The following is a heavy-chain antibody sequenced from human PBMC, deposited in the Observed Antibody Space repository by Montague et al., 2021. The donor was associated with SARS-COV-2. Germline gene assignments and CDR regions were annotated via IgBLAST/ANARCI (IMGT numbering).Heavy chain of an antibody. CDR2: IYYSGST. CDR3: ARVEFDGGYDSVPLDV. J-gene: IGHJ6*02. CDR1: GGSISSGGYY. Sequence: TLSLTCTVSGGSISSGGYYWSWIRQHPGKGLEWIGYIYYSGSTYYNPSLKCRVTISVDTSKNQFSLKLSSVTAADTAVYYCARVEFDGGYDSVPLDVWGQGTTVTVSS. V-gene: IGHV4-31*03. D-gene: IGHD5-12*01.